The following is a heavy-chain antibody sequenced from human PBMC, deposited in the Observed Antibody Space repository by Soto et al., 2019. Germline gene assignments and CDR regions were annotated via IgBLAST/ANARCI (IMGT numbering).Heavy chain of an antibody. CDR2: VNHSGST. CDR3: ARATATVFRSVERSSIIPHVCDY. D-gene: IGHD3-3*01. CDR1: GGSFSTYN. Sequence: QVHLQQWGAGLLKPSETLSLTCAVYGGSFSTYNWTWIRQPPGKGLEWIGEVNHSGSTNSNPSLKSRVSISLATDKNHCSRTRTSVNAADPAVSYWARATATVFRSVERSSIIPHVCDYGGQGTLVTVSS. V-gene: IGHV4-34*02. J-gene: IGHJ4*02.